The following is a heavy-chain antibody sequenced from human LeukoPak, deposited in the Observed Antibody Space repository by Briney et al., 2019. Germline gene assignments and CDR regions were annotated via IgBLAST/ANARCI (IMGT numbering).Heavy chain of an antibody. CDR2: ISSSGGT. J-gene: IGHJ5*02. D-gene: IGHD2-8*01. Sequence: PSETLSLTCTVSAGSISNYYWNWIRQPPGKGLEWVGNISSSGGTKYNPSLQSRVTISIDTSKNQFSLNLSSVTAADTAVYYCARRVIMSAAGVPDTWLDPWGQGILVTVSS. CDR3: ARRVIMSAAGVPDTWLDP. CDR1: AGSISNYY. V-gene: IGHV4-59*08.